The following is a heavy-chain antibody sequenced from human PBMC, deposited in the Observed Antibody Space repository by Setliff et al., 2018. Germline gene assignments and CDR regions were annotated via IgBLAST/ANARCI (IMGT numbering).Heavy chain of an antibody. D-gene: IGHD3-10*01. CDR3: ASSSGWIPWIQH. V-gene: IGHV4-59*02. CDR2: ISYSGIT. J-gene: IGHJ1*01. Sequence: PSETLSLTCNVSGASVSSHYWDWIRQPPGKGLEWIGFISYSGITTYNVSLKSRVSISVDNAKNSLFLQMNNLRAEDTALYYCASSSGWIPWIQHWGPGTLVTVPQ. CDR1: GASVSSHY.